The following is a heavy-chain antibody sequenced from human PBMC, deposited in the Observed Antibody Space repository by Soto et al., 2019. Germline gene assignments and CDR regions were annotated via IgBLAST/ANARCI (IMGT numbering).Heavy chain of an antibody. CDR1: GFTFSSYS. D-gene: IGHD2-15*01. CDR2: ISSSSSYI. J-gene: IGHJ4*02. V-gene: IGHV3-21*01. CDR3: ARDPSRVVVADY. Sequence: PGGSLRLSCAASGFTFSSYSMNWVRQAPGKGLEWVSSISSSSSYIYYADSVKGRFTISRDNAKNSLYLQMNSLRAEDTAVYYCARDPSRVVVADYWGQGTLVTVSS.